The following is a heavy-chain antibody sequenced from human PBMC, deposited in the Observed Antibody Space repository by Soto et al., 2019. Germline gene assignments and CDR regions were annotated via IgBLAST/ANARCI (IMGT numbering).Heavy chain of an antibody. CDR2: IYSGGST. CDR3: ARLAWYGDYYFDH. Sequence: VQLVESGGGLVQPGGSLRLSCAASGFTVSSNYMSWVRQAPGKGLEWVSVIYSGGSTYYADSVKGRFTISRHNSKNTLYLQMNSLRAEDTAVYYCARLAWYGDYYFDHWGQGTLVTVSS. D-gene: IGHD4-17*01. CDR1: GFTVSSNY. J-gene: IGHJ4*02. V-gene: IGHV3-53*04.